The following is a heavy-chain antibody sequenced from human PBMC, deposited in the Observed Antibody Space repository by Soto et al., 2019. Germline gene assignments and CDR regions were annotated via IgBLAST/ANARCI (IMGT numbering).Heavy chain of an antibody. CDR3: ARNTTRDWFDP. CDR2: ISGYNGDT. D-gene: IGHD1-26*01. J-gene: IGHJ5*02. CDR1: GYIFSSYS. V-gene: IGHV1-18*04. Sequence: QVQLVQSGGEVKNPGASVKISCKASGYIFSSYSLNWVRQAPGQEPEWMGWISGYNGDTDYAQSFQGRVTMTTDASTNTSYMELRSLRSDDTAIYYCARNTTRDWFDPWGQGTLVTVSS.